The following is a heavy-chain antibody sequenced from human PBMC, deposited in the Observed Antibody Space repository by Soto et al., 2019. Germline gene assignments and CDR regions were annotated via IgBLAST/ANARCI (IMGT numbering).Heavy chain of an antibody. J-gene: IGHJ6*02. CDR1: GYTFTSYG. CDR3: ARDYWREYSSSANYYYGMDV. CDR2: ISAYNGNT. Sequence: ASLKCSCKSSGYTFTSYGISWVRQAPGQGVEWMGWISAYNGNTNYAQKLQGRVTMTTDTSTSTAYMELRSLRSDDTAVYYCARDYWREYSSSANYYYGMDVWGQGTTVTVSS. D-gene: IGHD6-6*01. V-gene: IGHV1-18*04.